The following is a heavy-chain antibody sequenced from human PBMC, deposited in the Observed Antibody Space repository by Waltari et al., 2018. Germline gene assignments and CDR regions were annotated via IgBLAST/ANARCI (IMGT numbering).Heavy chain of an antibody. J-gene: IGHJ3*01. CDR2: MSYSGAT. Sequence: QLQLQDSGPGLVKPSETLSLTCSVSGVSRTINRNYWGWLRQPPGQGLEWIGTMSYSGATYSSPSLKSRVTISRDTSKNQLSLKLGSVTAADTAIYYCATYIGASVGTAAFDVWGQGTMVSVSS. D-gene: IGHD1-1*01. CDR1: GVSRTINRNY. CDR3: ATYIGASVGTAAFDV. V-gene: IGHV4-39*01.